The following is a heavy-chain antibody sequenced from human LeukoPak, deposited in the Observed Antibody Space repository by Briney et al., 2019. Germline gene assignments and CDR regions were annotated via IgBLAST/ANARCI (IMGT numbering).Heavy chain of an antibody. CDR1: GFTFDDYG. J-gene: IGHJ6*03. CDR2: INWNGGST. CDR3: AREIASGITIFGVVIPAYMDV. D-gene: IGHD3-3*01. Sequence: GGSLRLSCAASGFTFDDYGMSWVRQAPGKGLEWVSGINWNGGSTGYADSVKGRFTISRDNAKNSPYLQMNSLRAEDTALYYCAREIASGITIFGVVIPAYMDVWGKGTTVTVSS. V-gene: IGHV3-20*04.